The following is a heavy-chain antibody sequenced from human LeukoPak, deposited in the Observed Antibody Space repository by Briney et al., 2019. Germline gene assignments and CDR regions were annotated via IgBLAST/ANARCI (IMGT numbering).Heavy chain of an antibody. Sequence: PSETLSLTCTVSGGSISHYYWSWIRQPPGEGLEWLGYIYYSGSTNYNPSLKSRVTISVDTSKNQLSLKLSSVAAADTAVYYCAAHHYYGSGSYSYSYYYMDVWGKGTTVTVSS. CDR3: AAHHYYGSGSYSYSYYYMDV. J-gene: IGHJ6*03. D-gene: IGHD3-10*01. CDR2: IYYSGST. CDR1: GGSISHYY. V-gene: IGHV4-59*01.